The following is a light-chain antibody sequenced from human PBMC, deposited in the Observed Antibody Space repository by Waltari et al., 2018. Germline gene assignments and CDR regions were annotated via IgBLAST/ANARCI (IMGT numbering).Light chain of an antibody. J-gene: IGKJ5*01. CDR2: DAS. CDR3: QQYDNFPPFT. V-gene: IGKV1-33*01. Sequence: DIQMTQSPSSLSASIGDRVTITCQASQDINNYLNWYQQKPGKAPKFLIYDASNLETGFPSRFNRSGSGTDFTFTISSLQPEDIATYYCQQYDNFPPFTFGQGTRLEIK. CDR1: QDINNY.